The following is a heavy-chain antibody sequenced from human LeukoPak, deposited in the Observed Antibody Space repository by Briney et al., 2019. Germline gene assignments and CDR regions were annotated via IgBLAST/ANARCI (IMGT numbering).Heavy chain of an antibody. V-gene: IGHV3-23*01. CDR2: ISATGGST. Sequence: PGGSLRLSCAASGFTFSSYAMTWVRQAPGKGLEWVSAISATGGSTYYADSVKSRFTISRDNSKNTLYLQTHSLRAEDTAVYYGANNCGPDCYAPYYWGQGTLVTVSS. CDR3: ANNCGPDCYAPYY. D-gene: IGHD2-21*01. J-gene: IGHJ4*02. CDR1: GFTFSSYA.